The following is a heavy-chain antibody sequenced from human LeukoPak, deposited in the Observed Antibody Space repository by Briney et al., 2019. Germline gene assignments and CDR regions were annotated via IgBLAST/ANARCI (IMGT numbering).Heavy chain of an antibody. V-gene: IGHV1-18*01. Sequence: ASVKVSCKASGYTFTSYGISWVRQAPGQGLEWMGWISAYNGNTNYAQKLQGRVTMTRDTSISTAFMELSRLRSDDTAVYYCALDIVVVPATVGSYAFDIWGQGTMVTVSS. CDR1: GYTFTSYG. CDR2: ISAYNGNT. J-gene: IGHJ3*02. CDR3: ALDIVVVPATVGSYAFDI. D-gene: IGHD2-2*03.